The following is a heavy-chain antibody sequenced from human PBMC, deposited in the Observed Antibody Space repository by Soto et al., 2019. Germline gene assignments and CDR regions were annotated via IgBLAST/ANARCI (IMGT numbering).Heavy chain of an antibody. CDR2: IYYSGST. CDR1: GGSISSYY. J-gene: IGHJ4*02. Sequence: QVQLQESGPGLVKPSETLSLTCTVSGGSISSYYWSWIRQPPGKGLEWLGYIYYSGSTNYNPSLKRRVTKSVHTSKNQFSLKRSSVTAADTAVYYCAGQYSSSWRDSWGQGTLVTVSP. V-gene: IGHV4-59*08. D-gene: IGHD6-13*01. CDR3: AGQYSSSWRDS.